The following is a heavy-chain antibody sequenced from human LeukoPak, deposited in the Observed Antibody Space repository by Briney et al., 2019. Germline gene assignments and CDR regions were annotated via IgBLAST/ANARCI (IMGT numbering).Heavy chain of an antibody. CDR1: GGSISSDY. Sequence: SETLSLTCTVSGGSISSDYWGWIRQPPGKGLEWIGSTYYRGTTYYNPSLKSRVTISVDTSKNQFSLQLSSVTAADTAVYYCARDWNRYAYWGQGTLVTVSS. D-gene: IGHD1-1*01. V-gene: IGHV4-59*12. CDR2: TYYRGTT. CDR3: ARDWNRYAY. J-gene: IGHJ4*02.